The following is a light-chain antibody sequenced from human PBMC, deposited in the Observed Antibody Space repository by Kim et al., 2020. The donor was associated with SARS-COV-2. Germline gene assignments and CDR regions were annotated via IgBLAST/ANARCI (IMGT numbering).Light chain of an antibody. J-gene: IGLJ2*01. CDR1: SRNIGSYNL. V-gene: IGLV2-23*02. Sequence: QSALTQPAPVSGSPGQSITIPCTGTSRNIGSYNLVSWYQQHPGKAPKLIIYEVTKWPSGVSSRFSGSKSGNTASLTISGLQTEDEADYYCCSDAGAGTNSLIFGGGTQLTVL. CDR3: CSDAGAGTNSLI. CDR2: EVT.